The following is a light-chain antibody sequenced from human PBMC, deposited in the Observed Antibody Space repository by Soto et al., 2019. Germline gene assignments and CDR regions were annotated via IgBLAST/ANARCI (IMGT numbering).Light chain of an antibody. CDR3: QQYGNSPPLT. J-gene: IGKJ4*01. CDR2: GAS. CDR1: QSVSNNY. V-gene: IGKV3-20*01. Sequence: EIVLTQSPGTLSLSPGERATLSCRTSQSVSNNYLAWYQQRPGQAPRLLIYGASSRATGIPDRFSGSGSGTDFTLTISRLEPEDFALYYCQQYGNSPPLTFGGGTK.